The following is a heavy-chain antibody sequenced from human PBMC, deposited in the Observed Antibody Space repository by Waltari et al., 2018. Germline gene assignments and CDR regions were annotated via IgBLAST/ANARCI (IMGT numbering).Heavy chain of an antibody. Sequence: QVQLQQWGAGLLKPSETLSLTCAVYGGSFSGYYWRWIRQPPGKGLEWIGESNHSGSTNYNPSLKSRVTISVDTSKNQFSLKLSSVTAADTAVYYCASKYYYYDSSGPAFDYWGQGTLVTVSS. V-gene: IGHV4-34*01. CDR1: GGSFSGYY. D-gene: IGHD3-22*01. CDR2: SNHSGST. CDR3: ASKYYYYDSSGPAFDY. J-gene: IGHJ4*02.